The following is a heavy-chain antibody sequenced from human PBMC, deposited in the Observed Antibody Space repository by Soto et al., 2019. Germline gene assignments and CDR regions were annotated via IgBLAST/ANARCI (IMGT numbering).Heavy chain of an antibody. CDR1: GGYISSSSYY. Sequence: PSETLSLTCPVSGGYISSSSYYWGWIRQPPGKGLEWIGSIFYSGSTVYNPSFKSRVTISVDTSKNQFSLKLNSVTAADTAVYYCARDLWGYCGTDCYPLDVWGQGTAVTVSS. CDR2: IFYSGST. D-gene: IGHD2-21*02. CDR3: ARDLWGYCGTDCYPLDV. J-gene: IGHJ6*02. V-gene: IGHV4-39*07.